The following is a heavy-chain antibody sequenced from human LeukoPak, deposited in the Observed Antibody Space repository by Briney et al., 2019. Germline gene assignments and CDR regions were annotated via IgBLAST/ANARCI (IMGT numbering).Heavy chain of an antibody. Sequence: ASVTVSCKASGYTFTGYYMHWVRQAPGQGLEWMGWINPNSGGTNYAQKFQGRVTMTRDTSISTAYMELSRLRSDDTAVYYCARGRYYDILTAPGAEFDYWGQGTLVTVSS. CDR1: GYTFTGYY. D-gene: IGHD3-9*01. J-gene: IGHJ4*02. CDR2: INPNSGGT. CDR3: ARGRYYDILTAPGAEFDY. V-gene: IGHV1-2*02.